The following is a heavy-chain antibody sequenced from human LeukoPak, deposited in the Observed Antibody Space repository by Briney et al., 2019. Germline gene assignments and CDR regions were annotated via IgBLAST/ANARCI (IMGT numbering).Heavy chain of an antibody. J-gene: IGHJ6*02. CDR3: TRGHCYDMDV. V-gene: IGHV3-74*03. CDR1: GFTFSSHW. Sequence: PGGSLRLSCAASGFTFSSHWMHWVRQAPGKGLVWVSRINTDGTSATYADSVKGRFTFSRDNAKNTLYLQMNSLRAEDTAAYYCTRGHCYDMDVWGQGTTVTVSS. CDR2: INTDGTSA.